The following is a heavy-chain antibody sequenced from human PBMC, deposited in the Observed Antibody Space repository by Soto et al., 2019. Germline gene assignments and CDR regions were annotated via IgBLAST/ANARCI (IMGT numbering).Heavy chain of an antibody. D-gene: IGHD3-22*01. J-gene: IGHJ4*02. V-gene: IGHV5-51*01. Sequence: GESLKISCKGSGYSFTSYWIGWVRQMPGKGLEWMGIIYPGDSDTRYSPSFQGQVTISADKSISTAYLQWSSLKASDTAMYYCARHLGDGYDSSGYYGYLDYWGQGTLVTVSS. CDR1: GYSFTSYW. CDR2: IYPGDSDT. CDR3: ARHLGDGYDSSGYYGYLDY.